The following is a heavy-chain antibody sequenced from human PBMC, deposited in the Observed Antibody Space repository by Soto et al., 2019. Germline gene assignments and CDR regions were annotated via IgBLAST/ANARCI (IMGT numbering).Heavy chain of an antibody. CDR2: ISPKSTFR. J-gene: IGHJ4*02. CDR3: VRGGGGGLFEH. CDR1: GFPFNDYY. Sequence: QVHLVESGGGLVKPGGSLRLSCATSGFPFNDYYMTWIRQAPGKGLEWLSHISPKSTFRNYADSVKGRFTISRDNTESSLFLQMNSQGVDDTAVYSCVRGGGGGLFEHWGQGVLVTVSS. V-gene: IGHV3-11*06. D-gene: IGHD2-21*01.